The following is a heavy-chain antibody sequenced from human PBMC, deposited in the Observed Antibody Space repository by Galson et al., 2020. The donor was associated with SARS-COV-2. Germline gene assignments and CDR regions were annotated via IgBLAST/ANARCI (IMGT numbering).Heavy chain of an antibody. CDR1: GFTFDDYA. Sequence: GGSLRLSCAASGFTFDDYAMHWVRQAPGKGLEWVSGISWNSGSIGYADSVKGRFTISRDNAKNSLYLQMNSLRAEDTALYYCARQYCSSTSCEVGLDYWGQGTLVTVSS. J-gene: IGHJ4*02. CDR3: ARQYCSSTSCEVGLDY. V-gene: IGHV3-9*01. D-gene: IGHD2-2*01. CDR2: ISWNSGSI.